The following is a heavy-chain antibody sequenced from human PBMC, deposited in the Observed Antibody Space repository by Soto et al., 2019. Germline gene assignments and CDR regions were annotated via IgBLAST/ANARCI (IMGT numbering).Heavy chain of an antibody. D-gene: IGHD2-21*01. CDR2: IFSNDEK. J-gene: IGHJ6*02. V-gene: IGHV2-26*01. CDR3: ARIRRHIVVVWGMDV. Sequence: QVTLKESGPVLVKPTETLTLTCTVSGFSLSNARMGVSWIRQPPGKALEWLAHIFSNDEKSYSTSLKSRLTIXXDXTXXQVVLTMTNMDPVDTATYYCARIRRHIVVVWGMDVWGQGTTVTVSS. CDR1: GFSLSNARMG.